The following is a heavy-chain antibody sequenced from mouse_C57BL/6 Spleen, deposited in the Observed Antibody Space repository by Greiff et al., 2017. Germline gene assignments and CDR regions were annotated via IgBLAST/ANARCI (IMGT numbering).Heavy chain of an antibody. V-gene: IGHV1-18*01. J-gene: IGHJ4*01. CDR2: INPNNGGT. CDR1: GYTFTDYN. Sequence: EVQLQQSGPELVKPGASVKIPCKASGYTFTDYNMDWVKQSHGQSLEWIGDINPNNGGTIYNQKFKGKATLTVDKSSSTAYMELRSLTSEDTAVYYCARDSSGYVEGAMDYWGQGTSVTVSA. D-gene: IGHD3-2*02. CDR3: ARDSSGYVEGAMDY.